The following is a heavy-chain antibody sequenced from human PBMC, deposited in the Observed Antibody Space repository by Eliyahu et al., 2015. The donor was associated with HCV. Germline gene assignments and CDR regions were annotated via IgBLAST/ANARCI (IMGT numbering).Heavy chain of an antibody. CDR2: INHSGST. Sequence: QVQLQQWGAGLLKPSETLSLTCAVYGGSFSGYYWSWIRQPPGKGLEWIGEINHSGSTNYNPSLKSRVTISXDTSKNQFSLKLSSVTAADTAVYYCATRLLDMVRGVSGFDYWGQGTLVTVSS. CDR3: ATRLLDMVRGVSGFDY. J-gene: IGHJ4*02. D-gene: IGHD3-10*01. CDR1: GGSFSGYY. V-gene: IGHV4-34*01.